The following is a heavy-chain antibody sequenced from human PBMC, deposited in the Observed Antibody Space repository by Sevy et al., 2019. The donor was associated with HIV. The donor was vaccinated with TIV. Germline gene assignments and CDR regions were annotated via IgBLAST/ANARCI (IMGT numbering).Heavy chain of an antibody. CDR2: ISWNSGSI. J-gene: IGHJ6*02. CDR3: AKDTRDYYYYGMDV. V-gene: IGHV3-9*01. CDR1: GFTFDDYA. Sequence: GGSLRLSCAASGFTFDDYAMHWVRQAPGKGLEWVSGISWNSGSIGYADSVKGRFTISGDNAKNSLYLQMNSLRAEATAFYYCAKDTRDYYYYGMDVWGQGTTVTVSS.